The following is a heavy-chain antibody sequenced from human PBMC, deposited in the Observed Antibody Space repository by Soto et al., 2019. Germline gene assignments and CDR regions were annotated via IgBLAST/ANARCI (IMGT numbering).Heavy chain of an antibody. D-gene: IGHD3-10*01. CDR3: ARVSHGVVSYYYYYGMDF. Sequence: QVQLVQSGAEVKKPGSSVKVSCKASGGTFSSYAISWVRQAPGQGLEWMGGIIPIFGTANYAQKFQGRVTITADESTSTAYMELSSLRSEDTAVYYCARVSHGVVSYYYYYGMDFWGQGTTVTVSS. J-gene: IGHJ6*02. V-gene: IGHV1-69*01. CDR2: IIPIFGTA. CDR1: GGTFSSYA.